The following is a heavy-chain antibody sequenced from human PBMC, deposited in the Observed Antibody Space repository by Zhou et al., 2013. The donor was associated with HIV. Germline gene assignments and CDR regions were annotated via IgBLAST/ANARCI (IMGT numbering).Heavy chain of an antibody. CDR1: GGSISSDDYS. V-gene: IGHV4-30-2*01. J-gene: IGHJ4*02. CDR3: ARAKGRYYLEAFDS. Sequence: QVQLQESGSGLVKPSQTLSLNCAVSGGSISSDDYSWSWIRQPPGKGLEWIGYIYHGGSTYHNPSLKSRVTISEDRSKNQFSLKLTSVTAADTAVYYCARAKGRYYLEAFDSWGQGTLVTVSS. CDR2: IYHGGST. D-gene: IGHD1-26*01.